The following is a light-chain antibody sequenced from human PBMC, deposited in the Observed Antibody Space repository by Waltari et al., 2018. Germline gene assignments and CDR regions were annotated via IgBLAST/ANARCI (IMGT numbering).Light chain of an antibody. Sequence: EIVMTQSPATLSVSPGERATLSCRASQTVSSNLAWYQQKPGQAPRLLIYGTSTRATGNPDRFSGSASGTEFTLTLSRMQSEDFAVYYVQQYNKWPGTFGQGTKLEI. CDR1: QTVSSN. CDR3: QQYNKWPGT. J-gene: IGKJ2*01. V-gene: IGKV3-15*01. CDR2: GTS.